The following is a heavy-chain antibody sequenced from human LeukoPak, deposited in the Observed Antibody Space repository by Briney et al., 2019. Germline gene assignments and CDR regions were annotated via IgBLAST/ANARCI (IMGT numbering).Heavy chain of an antibody. CDR2: IYHSGST. D-gene: IGHD1-26*01. CDR1: GGSISSSNW. V-gene: IGHV4-4*02. CDR3: ARVYRYYDYYMDV. J-gene: IGHJ6*03. Sequence: PSGTLSLTCAVSGGSISSSNWWSWVRQPPGKGLEWIGEIYHSGSTNYNPSLKSRVTISVDKSKNQFSLKLSSVTAADTAVYYCARVYRYYDYYMDVWGKGTTVTVSS.